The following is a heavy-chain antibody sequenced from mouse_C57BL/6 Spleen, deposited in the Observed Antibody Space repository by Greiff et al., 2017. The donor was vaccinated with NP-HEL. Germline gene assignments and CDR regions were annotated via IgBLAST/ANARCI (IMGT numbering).Heavy chain of an antibody. CDR1: GYTFTSYW. V-gene: IGHV1-52*01. J-gene: IGHJ4*01. CDR2: IDPSDSET. CDR3: ARGVRLRGDY. D-gene: IGHD3-2*02. Sequence: QVQLQQPGAELVRPGSSVKLSCKASGYTFTSYWMHWVKQRPIQGLEWIGNIDPSDSETHYNQKFKDKATLTVDKSSSTAYMQLSSLTSEDSAVYYCARGVRLRGDYWGQGTSVTVSS.